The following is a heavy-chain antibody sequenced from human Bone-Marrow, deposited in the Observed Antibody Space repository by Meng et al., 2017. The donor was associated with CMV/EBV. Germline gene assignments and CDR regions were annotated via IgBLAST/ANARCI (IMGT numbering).Heavy chain of an antibody. CDR1: GGSISSYY. D-gene: IGHD1-1*01. J-gene: IGHJ5*02. V-gene: IGHV4-59*01. Sequence: SETLSLTCTVSGGSISSYYWSWIRQPPGKGLEWIGYIYYSGSTNYNPSLKSRVTISVDTSKNQFSLKLSSVTAVDTAVYYCARSPRTARRADNWFDPWGQGTLVTVSS. CDR2: IYYSGST. CDR3: ARSPRTARRADNWFDP.